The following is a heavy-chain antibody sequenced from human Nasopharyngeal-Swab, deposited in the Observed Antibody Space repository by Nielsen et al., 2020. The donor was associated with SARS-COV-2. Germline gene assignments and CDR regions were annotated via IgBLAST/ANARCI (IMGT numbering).Heavy chain of an antibody. CDR2: IYTSGST. V-gene: IGHV4-4*07. CDR1: GASMSSYS. J-gene: IGHJ4*02. D-gene: IGHD3-10*01. CDR3: ARFARELLSGSGSYHLDY. Sequence: SETLSLTCTVSGASMSSYSWSWIRQPAGKGLEWIGRIYTSGSTNYNPSLKSRVTISVDTSKNQFSLKLSSVTAADTAVYYCARFARELLSGSGSYHLDYWGQGTLVTVSS.